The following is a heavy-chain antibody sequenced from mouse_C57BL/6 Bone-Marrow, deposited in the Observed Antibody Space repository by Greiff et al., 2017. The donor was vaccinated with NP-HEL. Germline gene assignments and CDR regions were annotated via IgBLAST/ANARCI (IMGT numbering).Heavy chain of an antibody. Sequence: QLQQSGAELVRPGTSVKVSCKASGYAFTNYLIEWVKQRPGQGLEWIGVINPGSGGTNYNEKFKGKATLTADKSSSTAYMQLSSLTSEDSAVYFCARGDYYGSSYVGTDYWGQGTTLTVSS. D-gene: IGHD1-1*01. CDR2: INPGSGGT. J-gene: IGHJ2*01. CDR3: ARGDYYGSSYVGTDY. V-gene: IGHV1-54*01. CDR1: GYAFTNYL.